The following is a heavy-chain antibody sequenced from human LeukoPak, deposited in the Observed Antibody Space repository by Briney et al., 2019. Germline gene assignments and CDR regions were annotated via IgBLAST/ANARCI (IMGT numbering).Heavy chain of an antibody. D-gene: IGHD3-10*01. J-gene: IGHJ4*02. CDR3: AKELLWFGELSLYFDY. V-gene: IGHV3-21*04. CDR2: ISSSSSYI. Sequence: GGSLRLSCAASGFTFSSYSMNWVRQAPGKGLEWASSISSSSSYIYYADSVKGRFTISRDNAKNTLYLQMNSLRAEDTAVYYCAKELLWFGELSLYFDYWGQGTLVTVSS. CDR1: GFTFSSYS.